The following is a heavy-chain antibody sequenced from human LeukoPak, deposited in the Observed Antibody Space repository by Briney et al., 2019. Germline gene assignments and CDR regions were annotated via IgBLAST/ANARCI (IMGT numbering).Heavy chain of an antibody. CDR3: ARGMSRDGYNKLFDS. Sequence: ASVKVSCKASGYTFTSYDIYWVRQATGQGLEWMGWMNPNSGNTGYAQKFQGRVTMTRNTSISTAYMELSSLRSEDTAVYYCARGMSRDGYNKLFDSWGQGTLVTVSS. D-gene: IGHD5-24*01. J-gene: IGHJ4*02. CDR1: GYTFTSYD. CDR2: MNPNSGNT. V-gene: IGHV1-8*01.